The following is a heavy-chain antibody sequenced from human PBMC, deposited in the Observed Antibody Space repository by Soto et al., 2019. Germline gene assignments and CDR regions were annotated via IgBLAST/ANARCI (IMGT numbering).Heavy chain of an antibody. J-gene: IGHJ4*02. CDR3: ARDNYYDSSGYFSSGYYFDY. V-gene: IGHV4-4*02. D-gene: IGHD3-22*01. CDR2: IYHSGST. CDR1: GGSISSSNW. Sequence: SETLSLTCAVSGGSISSSNWWSWVRQPPGKGLEWIGEIYHSGSTNYNPSLKSRVTISVDKSKNQFSLKLSSVTAADTAVYYCARDNYYDSSGYFSSGYYFDYLVQGTLVTVS.